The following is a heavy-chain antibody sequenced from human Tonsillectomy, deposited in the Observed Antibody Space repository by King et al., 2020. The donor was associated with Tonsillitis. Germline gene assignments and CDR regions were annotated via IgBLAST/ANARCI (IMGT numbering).Heavy chain of an antibody. J-gene: IGHJ6*03. D-gene: IGHD4-17*01. V-gene: IGHV1-18*01. CDR1: GYTFTSYG. CDR3: ARVDGTRGGATVTRGYYMDV. CDR2: ISAYNGNT. Sequence: QLVQSGAEVKKPGASVKVSCKASGYTFTSYGISWVRQAPGQGLERMGWISAYNGNTNYAQKLQGRVTMTTDTSTSTAYMELRSLRSDDTAVYYCARVDGTRGGATVTRGYYMDVWGKGTTVTVSS.